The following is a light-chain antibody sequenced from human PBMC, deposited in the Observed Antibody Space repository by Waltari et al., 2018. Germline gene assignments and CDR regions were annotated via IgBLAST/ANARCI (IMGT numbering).Light chain of an antibody. V-gene: IGKV3-15*01. CDR3: QQSNNWPQT. Sequence: DIVMTQSPATLSVSPGERATLSCRASQSVANNLAWYQQKRGQAPRLLIYAASIRATGIPAMFFVSGSGTEFTLTISSLQSEDSAVYYCQQSNNWPQTFGQGTKVEIK. J-gene: IGKJ1*01. CDR2: AAS. CDR1: QSVANN.